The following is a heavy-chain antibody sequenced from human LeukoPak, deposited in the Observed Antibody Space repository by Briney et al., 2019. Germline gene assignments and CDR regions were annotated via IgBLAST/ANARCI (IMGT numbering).Heavy chain of an antibody. V-gene: IGHV4-34*01. Sequence: SETLSLTWAVYGGSFSGYYWSWIRQPPGKGLEWIGEINHSGSTNYNPSLKSRVTISVDTSKNQFSLKLSSVTAADTAVYYCARVRRGCSSTSCYTARWFDPWGQGTLVTVSS. D-gene: IGHD2-2*02. CDR3: ARVRRGCSSTSCYTARWFDP. J-gene: IGHJ5*02. CDR1: GGSFSGYY. CDR2: INHSGST.